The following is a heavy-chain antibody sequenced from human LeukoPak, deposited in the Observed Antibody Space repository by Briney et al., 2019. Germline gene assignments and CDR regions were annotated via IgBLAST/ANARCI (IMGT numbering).Heavy chain of an antibody. CDR1: GGSISSSNW. Sequence: PSETLSLTCAVSGGSISSSNWWSWVRPPPGKGLEWIGEIYHSGSTNYNPSLKSRVTISVDKSKNQFSLKLSSVTAADTAVYYCARLRLGEFLLDYWGQGTLVTVSS. CDR3: ARLRLGEFLLDY. V-gene: IGHV4-4*02. J-gene: IGHJ4*02. D-gene: IGHD3-16*01. CDR2: IYHSGST.